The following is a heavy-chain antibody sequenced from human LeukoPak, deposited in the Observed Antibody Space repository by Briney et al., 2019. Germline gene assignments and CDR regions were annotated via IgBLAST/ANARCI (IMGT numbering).Heavy chain of an antibody. D-gene: IGHD1-7*01. J-gene: IGHJ3*01. CDR3: VKDLRLDLHFDTFDV. Sequence: GGSLRLSCAASGFSLDDYAMHWVRQAPGKGLEWVSSISWDSGSSVYADSVKGRFTISRDNATNSLFLQMNSLTPEDTALYYCVKDLRLDLHFDTFDVWGQGTMVTVSS. CDR1: GFSLDDYA. CDR2: ISWDSGSS. V-gene: IGHV3-9*01.